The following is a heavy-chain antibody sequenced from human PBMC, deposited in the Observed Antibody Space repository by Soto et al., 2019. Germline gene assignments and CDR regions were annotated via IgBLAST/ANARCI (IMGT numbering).Heavy chain of an antibody. J-gene: IGHJ4*02. CDR2: IYPGDSDT. CDR3: ARGSSGFSDFN. V-gene: IGHV5-51*01. D-gene: IGHD3-22*01. Sequence: RQVPGKGLEWMGMIYPGDSDTRYSPSFQGQVTISADKSISTAYLQWSSLKASDTAMYYCARGSSGFSDFNWGQGTLVTVSP.